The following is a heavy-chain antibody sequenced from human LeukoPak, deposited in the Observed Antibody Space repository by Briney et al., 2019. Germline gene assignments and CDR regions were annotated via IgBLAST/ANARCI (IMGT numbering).Heavy chain of an antibody. V-gene: IGHV1-2*02. Sequence: ASVKVSCKAYGYTFSDYYMHWVRQAPGQGLEWMGWINPKSGDANFAERFQGRVTMTRDTSIRTVYMELSSVTYDDTVVYYCARGVGTSWFDPWGQGTLVTVSS. CDR2: INPKSGDA. CDR3: ARGVGTSWFDP. J-gene: IGHJ5*02. CDR1: GYTFSDYY. D-gene: IGHD2-2*01.